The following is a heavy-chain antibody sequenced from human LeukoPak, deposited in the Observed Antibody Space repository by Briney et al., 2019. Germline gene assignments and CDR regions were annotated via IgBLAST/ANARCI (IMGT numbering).Heavy chain of an antibody. Sequence: SETLSLTCTVSGGSISSSSYYWGWIRQPPGKGLEWIGSIYYSGSTYYNPSLKSRVTISVDTSKNQFSLKLSSVTAADTAVYYCAIPGTMVRGVEFDYWGQGTLVTVSS. D-gene: IGHD3-10*01. CDR2: IYYSGST. V-gene: IGHV4-39*01. J-gene: IGHJ4*02. CDR1: GGSISSSSYY. CDR3: AIPGTMVRGVEFDY.